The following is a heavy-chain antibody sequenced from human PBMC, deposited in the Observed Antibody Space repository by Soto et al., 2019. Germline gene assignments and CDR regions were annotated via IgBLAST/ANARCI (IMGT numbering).Heavy chain of an antibody. CDR1: GFTFSSYS. V-gene: IGHV3-30*04. D-gene: IGHD3-16*01. CDR2: ISSDGSTT. CDR3: AGGGGSLNPGFDL. J-gene: IGHJ4*02. Sequence: PGGSLRLSCAASGFTFSSYSLHWVRQAPGKGLEWVAVISSDGSTTYYADSVKGRFTVSRDNSRNTLYLRMNSLRTDDTAVYYGAGGGGSLNPGFDLWGQGTLVTVSS.